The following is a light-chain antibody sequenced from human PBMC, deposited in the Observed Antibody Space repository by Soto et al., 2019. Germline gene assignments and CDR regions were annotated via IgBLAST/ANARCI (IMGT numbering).Light chain of an antibody. CDR3: SSYTGVSTYV. CDR1: SSDIGSNNY. V-gene: IGLV2-14*01. CDR2: EVS. J-gene: IGLJ1*01. Sequence: QSVLTQPASVSGSPGQSITISCTGTSSDIGSNNYVSWYQQHPGRAPKLIIYEVSNRPSGVSNRFSGSKSGNTASLSISGLQTGDEADYYCSSYTGVSTYVFGHGTKLTVL.